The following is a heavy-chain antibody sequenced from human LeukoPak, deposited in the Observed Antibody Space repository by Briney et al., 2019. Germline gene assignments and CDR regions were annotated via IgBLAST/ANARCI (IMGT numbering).Heavy chain of an antibody. V-gene: IGHV3-53*01. J-gene: IGHJ4*02. CDR2: IYNGGHT. CDR1: GFTVSSNY. Sequence: GGSLRLSCIASGFTVSSNYMTWVRQAPGKGLQWVSIIYNGGHTYYADSVKGRFTISRDNSKNTLYLQMNSLRAEDTAVYYCAKDQRQWLVGPDYWGQGTLVTVSS. D-gene: IGHD6-19*01. CDR3: AKDQRQWLVGPDY.